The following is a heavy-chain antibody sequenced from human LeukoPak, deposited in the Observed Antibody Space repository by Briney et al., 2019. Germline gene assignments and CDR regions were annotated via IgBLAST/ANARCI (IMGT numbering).Heavy chain of an antibody. CDR3: AREPPLVEAGTFDY. CDR1: GGSISTYY. V-gene: IGHV4-4*07. D-gene: IGHD6-13*01. J-gene: IGHJ4*02. Sequence: SETLSLTCTVYGGSISTYYWSLIRQPAGKGLEWIGRIYTSGSTNYNPSLKSRVTMSVDTSKNQFSLKLSSVTAADTAVYYCAREPPLVEAGTFDYWGLGTLVTVSS. CDR2: IYTSGST.